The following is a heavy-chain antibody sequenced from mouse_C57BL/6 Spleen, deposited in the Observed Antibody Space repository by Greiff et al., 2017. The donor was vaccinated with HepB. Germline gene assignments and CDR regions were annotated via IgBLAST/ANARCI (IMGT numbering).Heavy chain of an antibody. Sequence: VQLQQSGAELVKPGASVKISCKASGYAFISYWMNWVKQRPGKGLEWIGQIYPGDGDTNYNGKFKGKATLTADKSSSTAYMQLSSLTSEDSAVYFCARGDYYGSSYRYYFDYWGQGTTLTVSS. J-gene: IGHJ2*01. CDR1: GYAFISYW. CDR2: IYPGDGDT. CDR3: ARGDYYGSSYRYYFDY. D-gene: IGHD1-1*01. V-gene: IGHV1-80*01.